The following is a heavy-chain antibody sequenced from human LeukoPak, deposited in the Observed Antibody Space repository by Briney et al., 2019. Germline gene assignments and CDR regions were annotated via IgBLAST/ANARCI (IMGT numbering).Heavy chain of an antibody. D-gene: IGHD3-16*01. Sequence: PSETLSLTCTVSGGSISSYYWSWIRQPAGKGLGWIGRIYTSGSTNYNPSLKSRVTMSVDTSKNQFSLKLSSVTAADTAVYYCARDASRYYYYYMDVWGKGTTVTISS. CDR2: IYTSGST. V-gene: IGHV4-4*07. CDR1: GGSISSYY. CDR3: ARDASRYYYYYMDV. J-gene: IGHJ6*03.